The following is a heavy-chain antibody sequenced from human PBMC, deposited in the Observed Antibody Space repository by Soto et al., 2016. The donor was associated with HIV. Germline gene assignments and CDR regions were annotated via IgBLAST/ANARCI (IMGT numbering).Heavy chain of an antibody. CDR2: ISSSSSYI. V-gene: IGHV3-21*01. D-gene: IGHD5-12*01. J-gene: IGHJ6*03. Sequence: EVQLVESGGGLVEPGGSLRLSCAASGFTFSSYSMNWVRQAPGKGLEWVSSISSSSSYIYYADSVKGRFTISRDNAKNSLYLQMNSLRAEDTAVYYCARSGYNRDDYYYYYYMDVWGKGTTVTVSS. CDR3: ARSGYNRDDYYYYYYMDV. CDR1: GFTFSSYS.